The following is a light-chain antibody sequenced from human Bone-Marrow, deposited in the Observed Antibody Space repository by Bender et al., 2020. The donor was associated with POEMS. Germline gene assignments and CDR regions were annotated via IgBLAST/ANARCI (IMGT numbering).Light chain of an antibody. CDR2: SSH. CDR1: GFNIGNNF. CDR3: AAWDDTLNGQVV. Sequence: QSVLTQPPSASGTPGQRVTISCSGSGFNIGNNFVSWYQQLPGTAPKLLIYSSHQRPSGVPDRFSASKSGTSASLAISGLQSEDEADYYCAAWDDTLNGQVVFGGGTKLTVL. J-gene: IGLJ2*01. V-gene: IGLV1-44*01.